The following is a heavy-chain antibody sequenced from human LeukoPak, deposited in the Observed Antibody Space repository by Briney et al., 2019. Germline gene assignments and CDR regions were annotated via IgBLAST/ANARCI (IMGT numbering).Heavy chain of an antibody. Sequence: GGSLRHSCAASGFTFSSYGMHWVRQAPGKGLEWVAVISYDGSNKYYADSVKGRFTISRDNSKNTLYLQMNSLRAEDTAVYYCAKDVHGFGELGYFDYWGQGTLVTVSS. CDR1: GFTFSSYG. V-gene: IGHV3-30*18. J-gene: IGHJ4*02. D-gene: IGHD3-10*01. CDR3: AKDVHGFGELGYFDY. CDR2: ISYDGSNK.